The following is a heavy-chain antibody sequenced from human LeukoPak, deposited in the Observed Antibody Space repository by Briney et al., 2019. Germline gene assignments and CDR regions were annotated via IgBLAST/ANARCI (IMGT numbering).Heavy chain of an antibody. CDR1: GFTFSSYA. Sequence: GSLRLSCAASGFTFSSYAMSWVRQAPGKGLEWVSAISGSGGSTYYADSVKGRFTISRDNSKNTLYLQMNSLRAEDTAVYYCAKDLDPYYYDSSGYYYPDYWGQGTLVTVSS. CDR3: AKDLDPYYYDSSGYYYPDY. D-gene: IGHD3-22*01. CDR2: ISGSGGST. V-gene: IGHV3-23*01. J-gene: IGHJ4*02.